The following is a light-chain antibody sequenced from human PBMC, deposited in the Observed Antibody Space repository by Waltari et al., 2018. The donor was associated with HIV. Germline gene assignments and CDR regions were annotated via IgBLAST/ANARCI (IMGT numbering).Light chain of an antibody. Sequence: QSALTQPRSVSGSPGQSVTISCTGTSSDVGLYKYVSWYQQHPGKVPKLLIYDLNERPSGVPDRFSGSKSGTTASLTISGLQAEDEAFYYCCSYAGSYTLIFGGGTKLTVL. CDR1: SSDVGLYKY. CDR3: CSYAGSYTLI. V-gene: IGLV2-11*01. J-gene: IGLJ2*01. CDR2: DLN.